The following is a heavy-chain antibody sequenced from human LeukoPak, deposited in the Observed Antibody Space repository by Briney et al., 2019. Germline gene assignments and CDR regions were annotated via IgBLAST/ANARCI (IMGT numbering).Heavy chain of an antibody. CDR2: IRGNGRST. CDR1: GFTFSSYS. Sequence: GGSLRLSCAASGFTFSSYSMSWVRQAPGKGLEWVSTIRGNGRSTDHADSVKGRFTISRDNSKNTLYLEMNSLRAEDTAVYYCAKLTDSNGYQYFHHWGQGTLVTVSS. V-gene: IGHV3-23*01. D-gene: IGHD3-22*01. CDR3: AKLTDSNGYQYFHH. J-gene: IGHJ1*01.